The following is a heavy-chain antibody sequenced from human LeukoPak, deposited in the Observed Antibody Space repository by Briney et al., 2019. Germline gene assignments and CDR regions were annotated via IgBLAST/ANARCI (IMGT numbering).Heavy chain of an antibody. CDR3: AKDPRSDGDSFYYFDY. D-gene: IGHD4-17*01. J-gene: IGHJ4*02. Sequence: GGSLRLSCAASGFTFSSYGMHWVRQAPGKGLEWMATYDRSDKYYADSVKGRFTISRDNPKNTLYLQMNSLRAEDTAVYYCAKDPRSDGDSFYYFDYWGQGTLVTVSS. V-gene: IGHV3-30*18. CDR2: YDRSDK. CDR1: GFTFSSYG.